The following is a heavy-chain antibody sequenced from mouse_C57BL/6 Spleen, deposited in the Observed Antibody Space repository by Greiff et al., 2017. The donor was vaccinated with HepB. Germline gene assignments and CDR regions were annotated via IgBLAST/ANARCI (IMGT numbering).Heavy chain of an antibody. Sequence: VQLQQSGAELVKPGASVKLSCTASGFNIKDYYMPWVKQRTEQGLEWIGRIDPEDGENKYATKFQGKATITEDTSSNTAYLQLSSLTSEDTAVYYCARTDDYDAWFAYWGQGTLVTVSA. V-gene: IGHV14-2*01. J-gene: IGHJ3*01. CDR2: IDPEDGEN. D-gene: IGHD2-4*01. CDR3: ARTDDYDAWFAY. CDR1: GFNIKDYY.